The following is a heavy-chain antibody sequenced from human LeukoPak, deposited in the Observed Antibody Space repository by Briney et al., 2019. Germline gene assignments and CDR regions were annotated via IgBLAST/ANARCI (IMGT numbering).Heavy chain of an antibody. CDR3: ARGPLRPEKRITMVRGVIPGYYYYGMDV. J-gene: IGHJ6*04. V-gene: IGHV4-30-4*01. D-gene: IGHD3-10*01. Sequence: MPSETLSLTCTVSGGSISSGDYYWSWIRQPPGKGLEWIGCIYYSGSTYYNPSLKSRVTISVDTSKNQFSLKLSSVTAADTAVYYCARGPLRPEKRITMVRGVIPGYYYYGMDVWGKGTTVTVSS. CDR1: GGSISSGDYY. CDR2: IYYSGST.